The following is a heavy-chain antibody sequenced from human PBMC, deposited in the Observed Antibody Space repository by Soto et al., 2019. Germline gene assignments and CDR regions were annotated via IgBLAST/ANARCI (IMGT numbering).Heavy chain of an antibody. CDR2: IYFSGST. J-gene: IGHJ4*02. Sequence: SETLSLTCSVSGGSVRSGGYYWSWIRQPPGKGLEWIGYIYFSGSTDYNPSLKSRVTISVDTSKNQFSLKLSSLTAADTAVYYCARERTGDPTFFDYWGQGTLVTVSS. CDR1: GGSVRSGGYY. V-gene: IGHV4-61*08. CDR3: ARERTGDPTFFDY. D-gene: IGHD1-1*01.